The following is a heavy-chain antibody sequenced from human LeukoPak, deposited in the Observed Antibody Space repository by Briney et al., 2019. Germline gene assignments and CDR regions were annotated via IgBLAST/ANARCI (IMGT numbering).Heavy chain of an antibody. D-gene: IGHD3-22*01. CDR2: IIPIFGTA. Sequence: SVKVSCKASGGTFSSYAISWVRQAPGHGLEWMGGIIPIFGTANYAQKFQGRVTITADESTSTAYMELSSLRSEDTAVYYCARGNYYDSSGYYYPFDYWGQETLVTVSS. V-gene: IGHV1-69*13. CDR3: ARGNYYDSSGYYYPFDY. CDR1: GGTFSSYA. J-gene: IGHJ4*02.